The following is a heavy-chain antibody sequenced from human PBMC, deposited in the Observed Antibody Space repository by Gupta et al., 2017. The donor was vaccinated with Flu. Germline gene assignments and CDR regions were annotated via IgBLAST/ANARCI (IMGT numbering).Heavy chain of an antibody. Sequence: QVQLQESGPGLVKPSETLSLTCSLSGGSIKVYHWSWVRQPLGKGLEWIGTIYNNGDTNDRPSLKSRLTMSVDTSKSQVSLRLSSVNTADTAVYYWAGSLSGLDSGDRWGQGTLVTVSS. V-gene: IGHV4-59*01. CDR1: GGSIKVYH. D-gene: IGHD2-15*01. J-gene: IGHJ5*02. CDR2: IYNNGDT. CDR3: AGSLSGLDSGDR.